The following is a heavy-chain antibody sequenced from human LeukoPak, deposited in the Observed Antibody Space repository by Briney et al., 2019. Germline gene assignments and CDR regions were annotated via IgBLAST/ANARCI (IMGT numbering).Heavy chain of an antibody. D-gene: IGHD5-12*01. CDR1: GYTFTGYY. CDR3: ARVRGGYDLDGADY. V-gene: IGHV1-2*02. J-gene: IGHJ4*02. Sequence: ASVKVSCKASGYTFTGYYMHWVRQAPGQGLEWMGWINPNSGGTNYAQKFQGRVTMTRDTSISTAYMELSRLRSDDTAVYYCARVRGGYDLDGADYWGQGTLVTVPS. CDR2: INPNSGGT.